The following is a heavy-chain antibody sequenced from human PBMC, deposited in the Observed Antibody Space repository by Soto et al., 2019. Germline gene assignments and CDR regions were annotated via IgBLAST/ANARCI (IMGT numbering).Heavy chain of an antibody. CDR1: GFTFSSYA. CDR3: ALPFDDSSGDAFDI. Sequence: GGSLRLSCAASGFTFSSYAMSWVRQAPGKGLEWVSAISGSGGSTYYADSVKGRFTISRDNSKNTLFQQMNSLRAEDTAVYYCALPFDDSSGDAFDIWGQGTMVTVSS. D-gene: IGHD3-22*01. CDR2: ISGSGGST. J-gene: IGHJ3*02. V-gene: IGHV3-23*01.